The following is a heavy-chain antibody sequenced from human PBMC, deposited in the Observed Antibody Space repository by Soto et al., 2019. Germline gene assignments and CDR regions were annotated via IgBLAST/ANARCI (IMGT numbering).Heavy chain of an antibody. CDR3: ARDGHIAVAGAVDY. CDR1: GFTFSSYS. D-gene: IGHD6-19*01. V-gene: IGHV3-48*01. J-gene: IGHJ4*02. CDR2: ISSSSSTI. Sequence: EVQLVESGGGLVQPGGSPRLSCAASGFTFSSYSMNWVRQAPGKGLEWVSYISSSSSTIYYADSVKGRFTISRDNAKNSLYLQMNSLRAEDTAVYYCARDGHIAVAGAVDYWGQGTLVTVSS.